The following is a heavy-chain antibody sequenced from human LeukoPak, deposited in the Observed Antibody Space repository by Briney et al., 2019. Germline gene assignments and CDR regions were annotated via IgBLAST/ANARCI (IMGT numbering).Heavy chain of an antibody. D-gene: IGHD3-10*01. J-gene: IGHJ6*02. Sequence: GGTLRLSCAASGFTFSGYGMHWVRQAPGKGLEWVAVIWYNGSTKYYADPVKGRFTISRDNSKNTLYLQMNSLRAEDTAVYYCARDGRKPGVRFYGMDVGGQGTTVTVSS. CDR3: ARDGRKPGVRFYGMDV. CDR1: GFTFSGYG. V-gene: IGHV3-33*01. CDR2: IWYNGSTK.